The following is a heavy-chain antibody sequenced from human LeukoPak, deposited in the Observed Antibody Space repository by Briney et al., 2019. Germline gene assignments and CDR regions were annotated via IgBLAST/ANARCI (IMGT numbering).Heavy chain of an antibody. Sequence: PGGSLRLSCAASGITLSVYWMSWVRQAPGKGLEWVANIKQDGSEKYYRDSVQGRFTISRDNTKNSLYLQMTSLRAEATAVYYCARSGSGYFDYWGQGSLVTVSS. V-gene: IGHV3-7*01. CDR3: ARSGSGYFDY. J-gene: IGHJ4*02. CDR1: GITLSVYW. CDR2: IKQDGSEK.